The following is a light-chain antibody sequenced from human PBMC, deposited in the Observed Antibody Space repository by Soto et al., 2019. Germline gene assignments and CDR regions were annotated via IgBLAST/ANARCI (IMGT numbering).Light chain of an antibody. CDR1: NIGSKS. CDR2: YDS. Sequence: SYELTQPPSVSVAPGKTARITCGGNNIGSKSVHWYQQKPGQAPVLVIYYDSDRPSGIPERFSGSNSGNTATLTISRVEAGDEADYYCQVWDSSSDHHWVFGGGTKLNVL. CDR3: QVWDSSSDHHWV. J-gene: IGLJ3*02. V-gene: IGLV3-21*04.